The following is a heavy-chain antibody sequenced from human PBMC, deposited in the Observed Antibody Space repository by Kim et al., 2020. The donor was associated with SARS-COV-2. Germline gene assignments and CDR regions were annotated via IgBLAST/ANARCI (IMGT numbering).Heavy chain of an antibody. D-gene: IGHD1-7*01. V-gene: IGHV3-48*02. CDR1: GFTFNTHS. CDR3: ASDGIGTNPGDAFSI. CDR2: INSNGAII. Sequence: GGSLRLSCAASGFTFNTHSMNWVRQAPGKGLEWLSYINSNGAIIYYAGSVKGRFTISRDNAKNSLSLQMDSLRDDDTAMYYCASDGIGTNPGDAFSIWAQGTMVSVSS. J-gene: IGHJ3*02.